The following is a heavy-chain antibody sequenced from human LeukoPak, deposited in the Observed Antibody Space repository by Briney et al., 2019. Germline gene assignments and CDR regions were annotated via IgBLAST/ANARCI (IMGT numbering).Heavy chain of an antibody. Sequence: GGSLRLSCAASGFTFSSYGMHWVRQAPGKGLEWVPVISYDGSNKYYADSVKGRFTISRDNAEKSLFLQMNNLRVEDTATYYCARELFSSLGSSGKYDNWGQGNLVTVSS. CDR3: ARELFSSLGSSGKYDN. CDR2: ISYDGSNK. J-gene: IGHJ4*02. V-gene: IGHV3-30*03. CDR1: GFTFSSYG. D-gene: IGHD6-19*01.